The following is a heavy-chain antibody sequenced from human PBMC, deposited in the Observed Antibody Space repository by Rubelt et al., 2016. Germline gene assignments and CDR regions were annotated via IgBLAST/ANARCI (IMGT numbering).Heavy chain of an antibody. CDR2: IYYSGST. V-gene: IGHV4-39*07. CDR1: GGSISSSSYY. CDR3: ARDQSIDFWGGYYDGNWFDP. Sequence: QLQLQESGPGLVKPSETLSLTCTVSGGSISSSSYYWGWIRQPPGKGLEWIGSIYYSGSTYYNPSLKSRVTISVDTSKNQFSLKLSSVTAVVTAVYYWARDQSIDFWGGYYDGNWFDPWGQGTLVTVSS. D-gene: IGHD3-3*01. J-gene: IGHJ5*02.